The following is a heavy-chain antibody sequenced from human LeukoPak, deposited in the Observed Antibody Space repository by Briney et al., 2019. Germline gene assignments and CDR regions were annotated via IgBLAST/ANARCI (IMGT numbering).Heavy chain of an antibody. CDR1: GFTFSSYE. CDR2: ISSSGSTI. CDR3: ASGAYCGGDCFSWFDP. V-gene: IGHV3-48*03. D-gene: IGHD2-21*02. J-gene: IGHJ5*02. Sequence: GGSLRLSCAASGFTFSSYEMNWVRQAPGKWLEWVSYISSSGSTIYYADSVKGRFTISRDNAKNSLYLQMNSLRAEDTAVYYCASGAYCGGDCFSWFDPWGQGTLVTVSS.